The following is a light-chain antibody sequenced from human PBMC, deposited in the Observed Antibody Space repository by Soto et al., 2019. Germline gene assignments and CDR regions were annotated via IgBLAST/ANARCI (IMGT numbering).Light chain of an antibody. CDR2: GAS. CDR1: QSVSSN. J-gene: IGKJ5*01. Sequence: EIVMTQSPATLSVSPGERATLSCRASQSVSSNLAWYQQKPGQAPRLLIYGASTRATGIPARFSGSGSGTEFPLIISSLQSEDFTVYYCQQYNNWPPSTFGQGTRLEIK. V-gene: IGKV3-15*01. CDR3: QQYNNWPPST.